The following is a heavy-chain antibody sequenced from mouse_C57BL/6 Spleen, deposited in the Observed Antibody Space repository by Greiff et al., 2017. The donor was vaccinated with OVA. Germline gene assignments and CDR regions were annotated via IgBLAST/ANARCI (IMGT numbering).Heavy chain of an antibody. Sequence: QVQLQQPGAELVMPGASVKLSCKASGYTFTSYWMHWVKQRPGQGLEWIGEIDPSDSYTNYNQKFKGKSTLTVDKSSCTAYMQLSSLTSEDSAFYYCARYHYGFDYWGQGTTLTVSS. CDR1: GYTFTSYW. CDR3: ARYHYGFDY. J-gene: IGHJ2*01. D-gene: IGHD1-1*01. V-gene: IGHV1-69*01. CDR2: IDPSDSYT.